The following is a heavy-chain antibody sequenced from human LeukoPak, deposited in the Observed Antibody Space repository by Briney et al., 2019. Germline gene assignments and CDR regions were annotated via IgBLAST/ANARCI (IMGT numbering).Heavy chain of an antibody. CDR1: GGSFSGYY. CDR2: INHSGST. J-gene: IGHJ5*02. V-gene: IGHV4-34*01. CDR3: ARRRVVTMVRGVNGNWFDP. D-gene: IGHD3-10*01. Sequence: PSETLSLTCAVYGGSFSGYYWSWIRQPPGKGLEWIGEINHSGSTNYNPSLKSRVTISVDTSKNQFSPKLSSVTAADTAVYYCARRRVVTMVRGVNGNWFDPWGQGTLVTVSS.